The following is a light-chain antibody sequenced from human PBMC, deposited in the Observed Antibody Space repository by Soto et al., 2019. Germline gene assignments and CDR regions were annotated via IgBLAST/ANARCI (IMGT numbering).Light chain of an antibody. CDR2: EGS. J-gene: IGLJ1*01. CDR1: SSDVGSYNL. Sequence: SVLTQPASVSGSPGQSITISCTGTSSDVGSYNLVSWYQQHPGKAPKLMIYEGSKRPSGVSNRFSGSKSGNTASLTISGLQAEDESDYYCCSYAGSINYVFGNGTKLTV. V-gene: IGLV2-23*01. CDR3: CSYAGSINYV.